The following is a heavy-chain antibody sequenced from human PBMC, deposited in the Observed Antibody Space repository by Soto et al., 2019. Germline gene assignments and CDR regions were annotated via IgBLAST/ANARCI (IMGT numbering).Heavy chain of an antibody. CDR2: ISGSGGST. CDR3: AKDEAWYSSSSVPYGMDV. Sequence: EVQLLESGGGLVQPGGSLRLSCAASGFTFSSYAMTWVRQAPGKGLEWVSAISGSGGSTYYADPVKGRFTISRDNSKNTLYLQMNSLRVEDTAVYYCAKDEAWYSSSSVPYGMDVWGQGTTVTVSS. CDR1: GFTFSSYA. D-gene: IGHD6-6*01. J-gene: IGHJ6*02. V-gene: IGHV3-23*01.